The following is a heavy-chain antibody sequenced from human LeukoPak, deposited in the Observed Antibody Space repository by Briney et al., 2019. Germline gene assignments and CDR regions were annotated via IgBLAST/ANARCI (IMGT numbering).Heavy chain of an antibody. V-gene: IGHV4-38-2*01. Sequence: SETLSLTCAVSGYSISSGYYWGWIRQPPGKGLEWIATISHSGSTNYNPSLKSRVTISVDTSKNQFSLKLSSMTAADTAVYYCARLGIGWLFDYWGQGTLVTVSS. D-gene: IGHD6-19*01. J-gene: IGHJ4*02. CDR3: ARLGIGWLFDY. CDR2: ISHSGST. CDR1: GYSISSGYY.